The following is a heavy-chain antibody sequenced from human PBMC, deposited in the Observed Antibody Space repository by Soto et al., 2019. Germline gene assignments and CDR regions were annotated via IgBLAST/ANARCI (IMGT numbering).Heavy chain of an antibody. CDR2: IYYSGST. CDR3: ARLREGFWSGYSHPSPPPPEGAFDI. D-gene: IGHD3-3*01. V-gene: IGHV4-39*02. J-gene: IGHJ3*02. CDR1: DGSINSRNYF. Sequence: PSETLSLTCTVSDGSINSRNYFWGWIRQPPGKGLEWIGSIYYSGSTFYNPSLKSRVTISVDTSKNDFSLRLSSVTAADTAVYYCARLREGFWSGYSHPSPPPPEGAFDIWGQGTMVTVSS.